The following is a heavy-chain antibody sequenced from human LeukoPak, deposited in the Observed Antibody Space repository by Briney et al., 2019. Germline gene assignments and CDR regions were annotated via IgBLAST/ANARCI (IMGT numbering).Heavy chain of an antibody. V-gene: IGHV4-34*01. CDR1: GGSFSGYY. CDR2: INHSGST. J-gene: IGHJ6*02. Sequence: SSETLSLTCAVYGGSFSGYYWSWIRQPPGKGLEWIGEINHSGSTNYNPSLKSRVTISVDTSKNQFSLKLSSVTAADTAVYYCARLIKDPDYYGMDAWGQGTTVTVSS. D-gene: IGHD3-10*01. CDR3: ARLIKDPDYYGMDA.